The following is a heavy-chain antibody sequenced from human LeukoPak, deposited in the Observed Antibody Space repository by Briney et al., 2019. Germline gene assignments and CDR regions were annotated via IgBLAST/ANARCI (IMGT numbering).Heavy chain of an antibody. CDR1: GFTFDDYA. Sequence: GRSLRLSCAASGFTFDDYAMHWVRQAPGKGLEWVSGISWNSGSIGYADSVKGRFTISRDNAKNSLYLQMNSLRAEDMALYYCAKDDDSSSYQSLVLDYWGQGTLVTVSS. V-gene: IGHV3-9*03. J-gene: IGHJ4*02. D-gene: IGHD3-22*01. CDR3: AKDDDSSSYQSLVLDY. CDR2: ISWNSGSI.